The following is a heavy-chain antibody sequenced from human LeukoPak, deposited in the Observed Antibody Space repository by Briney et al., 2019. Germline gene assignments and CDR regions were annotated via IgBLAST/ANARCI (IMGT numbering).Heavy chain of an antibody. V-gene: IGHV3-15*04. CDR1: GLTLSDIW. CDR3: TTDEDWNYARKDV. D-gene: IGHD1-7*01. Sequence: GGSLRLSCAVSGLTLSDIWMNWVRQVPGKGLEWVGQTVSEIDGGTTDYAAPVKGRFTISRDDSKSTLYLQMNSLKIEDTAVYYCTTDEDWNYARKDVWGQGATVIVSS. CDR2: TVSEIDGGTT. J-gene: IGHJ6*02.